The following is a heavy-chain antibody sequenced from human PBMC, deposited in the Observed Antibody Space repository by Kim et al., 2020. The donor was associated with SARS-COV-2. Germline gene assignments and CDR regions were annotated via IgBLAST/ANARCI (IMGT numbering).Heavy chain of an antibody. V-gene: IGHV3-15*01. Sequence: GGSLRLSCAASGFTFSNAWMSWVRQAPGKGLEWVGRIKSKTDGGKTDYAAPVKGRFTISRDDSKNTLYLQENRLKTEDTAVYYCTTHDYSSDYFDYWGHGTLVTVSS. CDR2: IKSKTDGGKT. CDR3: TTHDYSSDYFDY. J-gene: IGHJ4*01. CDR1: GFTFSNAW. D-gene: IGHD4-4*01.